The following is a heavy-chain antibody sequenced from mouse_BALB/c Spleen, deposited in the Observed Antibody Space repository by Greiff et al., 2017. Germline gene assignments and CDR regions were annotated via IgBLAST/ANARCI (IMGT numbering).Heavy chain of an antibody. Sequence: EVKLVESGGGLVKPGGSLKLSCAASGFAFSSYDMSWVRQTPEKRLEWVAYISSGGGSTYYPDTVKGRFTISRDNAKNTLYLQMSSLKSEDTAMYYCARHGGSSPGYFDVWGAGTTVTVSS. CDR1: GFAFSSYD. J-gene: IGHJ1*01. D-gene: IGHD1-1*01. V-gene: IGHV5-12-1*01. CDR2: ISSGGGST. CDR3: ARHGGSSPGYFDV.